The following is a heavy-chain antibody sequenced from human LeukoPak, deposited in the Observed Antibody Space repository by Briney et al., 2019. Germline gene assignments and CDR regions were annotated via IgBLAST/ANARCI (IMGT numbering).Heavy chain of an antibody. D-gene: IGHD3/OR15-3a*01. J-gene: IGHJ4*02. CDR1: GFTFSSYD. CDR2: IKRKGDDGTI. V-gene: IGHV3-15*01. Sequence: GGSLRLSCAASGFTFSSYDMSWVRQAPGRGLEWVGRIKRKGDDGTIDYAAPVKGRLSISRDDSKNTLYLQMNSLKSEDTAVYYCTAGTGRSDFDYWGQGTLVTVSS. CDR3: TAGTGRSDFDY.